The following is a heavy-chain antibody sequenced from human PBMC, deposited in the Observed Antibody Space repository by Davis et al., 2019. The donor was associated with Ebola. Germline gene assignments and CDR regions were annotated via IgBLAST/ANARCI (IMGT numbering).Heavy chain of an antibody. CDR2: ISAYNGNT. CDR3: ARGNTRYSGSNWFDP. D-gene: IGHD1-26*01. Sequence: ASVKVSCKASGYTFTSYGISWVRQAPGQGLEWMGWISAYNGNTNYAQKLQGRVTMTTDTSTSTAYMELRSLRSDDTAVYYCARGNTRYSGSNWFDPWGQGTLVTVSS. J-gene: IGHJ5*02. V-gene: IGHV1-18*01. CDR1: GYTFTSYG.